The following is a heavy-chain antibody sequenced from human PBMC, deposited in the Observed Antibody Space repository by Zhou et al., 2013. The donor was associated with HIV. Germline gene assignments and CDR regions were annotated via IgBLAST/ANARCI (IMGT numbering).Heavy chain of an antibody. CDR2: ISGLDGNT. CDR1: GYAFTTYG. J-gene: IGHJ6*03. CDR3: AWGGVTATPATPSWSDAEKYDMDV. V-gene: IGHV1-18*01. D-gene: IGHD3-16*01. Sequence: QVQLMQSGGALKKPGATVKVSCRASGYAFTTYGISWVRQAPGQGLEWMGWISGLDGNTHYAQKFVDRATLTRDRSTSTVYLELRSLRLDDTADYYCAWGGVTATPATPSWSDAEKYDMDVWGQGTPVIVSS.